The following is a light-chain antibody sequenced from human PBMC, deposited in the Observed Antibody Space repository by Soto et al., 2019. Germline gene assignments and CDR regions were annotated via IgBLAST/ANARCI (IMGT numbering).Light chain of an antibody. J-gene: IGLJ3*02. CDR2: RNN. Sequence: QSVLTQPPSASGTPGQRVTISCSGSSSNIGSNYVYWYQQLPGTAPKLLIYRNNQRPSWVPGRFAGSKSVTSASLAISGLRSEDDAEYYCAAWDDSLSGWVFGGGTKLTVL. CDR1: SSNIGSNY. V-gene: IGLV1-47*01. CDR3: AAWDDSLSGWV.